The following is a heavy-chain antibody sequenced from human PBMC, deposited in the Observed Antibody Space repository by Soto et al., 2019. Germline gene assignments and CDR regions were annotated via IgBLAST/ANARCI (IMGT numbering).Heavy chain of an antibody. J-gene: IGHJ6*02. Sequence: LRLSCAASGFTFSSYSMNWVRQAPGKGLEWVSSISSSSSYIYYADSVKGRFTISRDNAKNSLYLQMNSLRAEDTAVYYCAVVSGYCSSTSCYPYYYYGMDVCGQRTTVTVSS. V-gene: IGHV3-21*01. CDR1: GFTFSSYS. CDR3: AVVSGYCSSTSCYPYYYYGMDV. CDR2: ISSSSSYI. D-gene: IGHD2-2*03.